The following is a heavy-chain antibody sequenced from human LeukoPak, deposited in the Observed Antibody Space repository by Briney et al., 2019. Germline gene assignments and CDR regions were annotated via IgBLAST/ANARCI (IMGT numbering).Heavy chain of an antibody. D-gene: IGHD2-21*02. CDR1: GGSISSYY. J-gene: IGHJ4*02. V-gene: IGHV4-59*08. Sequence: SETLSLTCTVSGGSISSYYWSWFRQPPGKGLEWIGYIYYSGSTNYNPSLKSRVTISVDTSKNQFSLKLSSVTAADTAVYYCARHSPYCGGDCYSDYWGQGTLVTVSS. CDR2: IYYSGST. CDR3: ARHSPYCGGDCYSDY.